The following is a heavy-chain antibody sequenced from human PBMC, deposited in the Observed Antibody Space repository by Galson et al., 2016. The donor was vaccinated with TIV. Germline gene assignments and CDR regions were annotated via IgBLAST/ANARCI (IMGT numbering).Heavy chain of an antibody. CDR3: TRDVTVLPETTDYYYYYVDV. D-gene: IGHD4-17*01. CDR2: FYHTGST. Sequence: TLSLTCPVSGGSISTYYWSWIRQPPGKGLEWIGYFYHTGSTNYNPSLRGRATISVDRSKNQFSLSLSSVTAADTAVYFCTRDVTVLPETTDYYYYYVDVWGRGTTVTVSS. CDR1: GGSISTYY. V-gene: IGHV4-59*01. J-gene: IGHJ6*03.